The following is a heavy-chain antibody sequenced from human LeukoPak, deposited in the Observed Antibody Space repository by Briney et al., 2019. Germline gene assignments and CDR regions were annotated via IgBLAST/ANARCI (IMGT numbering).Heavy chain of an antibody. D-gene: IGHD6-13*01. Sequence: GGSLRLSCSASGFIFSPYAMQWVRQAPGKGLEYVSSISSEGKTTYYADSVKGRFTISRDNSKNTLYLQMSSLRPEDTAVYYCVKDRWVDHWGQGTLVTVYS. CDR1: GFIFSPYA. V-gene: IGHV3-64D*06. J-gene: IGHJ4*02. CDR2: ISSEGKTT. CDR3: VKDRWVDH.